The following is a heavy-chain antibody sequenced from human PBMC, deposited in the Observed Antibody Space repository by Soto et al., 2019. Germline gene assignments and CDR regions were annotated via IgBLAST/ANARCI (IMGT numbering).Heavy chain of an antibody. Sequence: PSETLSLTCTVSGDSMKSHYWSWIRQPPGKGLEWIGYVSSSGSTNYNSSLKSRVTISLDTSKNQFSLNLKSMTAADTALYYCARNIGWYTHDSWGHGTLVTVSS. J-gene: IGHJ5*01. CDR1: GDSMKSHY. CDR2: VSSSGST. D-gene: IGHD6-19*01. CDR3: ARNIGWYTHDS. V-gene: IGHV4-59*11.